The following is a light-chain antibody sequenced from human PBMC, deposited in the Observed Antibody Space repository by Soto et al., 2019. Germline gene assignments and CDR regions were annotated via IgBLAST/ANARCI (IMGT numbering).Light chain of an antibody. CDR3: QQYASSPYT. J-gene: IGKJ2*01. CDR1: QSLSSSS. CDR2: GAS. V-gene: IGKV3-20*01. Sequence: ENGLTQSPGPLCLCPVKIATLSCRVSQSLSSSSLAWYQQKPGQAPRLLIYGASSRATGIPDRFSGSGSGTDFTLTISRLEPEDSAVYFCQQYASSPYTFGQGTKVDIK.